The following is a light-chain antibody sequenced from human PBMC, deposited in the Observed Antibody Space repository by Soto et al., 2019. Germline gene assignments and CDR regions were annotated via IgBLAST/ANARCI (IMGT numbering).Light chain of an antibody. V-gene: IGKV1-5*03. CDR3: QQYNYNWT. J-gene: IGKJ1*01. CDR1: QGISSW. CDR2: KAS. Sequence: DIQMTQSPSTLSASVGDRVTITCRASQGISSWLAWHQQEPGKAPRLLIYKASNLESGVPSRFSGSGSGTEFTLTSTRLQPDDSATYYCQQYNYNWTFGQGTKVEIK.